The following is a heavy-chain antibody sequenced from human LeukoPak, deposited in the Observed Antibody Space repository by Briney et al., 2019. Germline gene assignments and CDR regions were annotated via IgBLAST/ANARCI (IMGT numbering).Heavy chain of an antibody. CDR2: ISAYNGNT. D-gene: IGHD3-10*02. CDR3: ARARFGILWFDP. CDR1: GYTFTSYG. J-gene: IGHJ5*02. Sequence: ASVKVSCKASGYTFTSYGISWVRQAPGQGLEWMGWISAYNGNTNYAQKLQGRVTMTTNTSTSTAYMELRSLRSDDTAVYYCARARFGILWFDPWGQGTLVTVSS. V-gene: IGHV1-18*01.